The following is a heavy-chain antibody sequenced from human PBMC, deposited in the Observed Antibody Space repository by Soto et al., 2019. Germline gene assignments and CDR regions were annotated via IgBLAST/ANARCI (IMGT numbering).Heavy chain of an antibody. J-gene: IGHJ3*02. D-gene: IGHD3-3*01. CDR3: ARTLRFLEWLPHDAFDI. V-gene: IGHV4-31*03. CDR2: IYYSGST. CDR1: GGSISSGGYY. Sequence: QVQLQESGPGLVKPSQTLSLTCTVSGGSISSGGYYWSWIRQHPGKGLEWIGYIYYSGSTYYNPSLKSRVNISVDTSKNQFSLKLSSVTAADTAVYYCARTLRFLEWLPHDAFDIWGQGTMVTVSS.